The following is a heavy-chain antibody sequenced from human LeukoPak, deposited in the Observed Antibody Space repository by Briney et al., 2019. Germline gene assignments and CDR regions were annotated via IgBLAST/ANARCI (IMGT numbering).Heavy chain of an antibody. Sequence: PGGSLRLSCAASGFTFSSYWMHWVRQAPGKGLAWVANIKQDGSEKYYVDSVKGRFTISRDNARNSLYLQMNSLRAEDTAIFYCARVNHLMAPGAFDIWGQGTMVAVSS. J-gene: IGHJ3*02. CDR2: IKQDGSEK. CDR3: ARVNHLMAPGAFDI. D-gene: IGHD2-8*01. CDR1: GFTFSSYW. V-gene: IGHV3-7*01.